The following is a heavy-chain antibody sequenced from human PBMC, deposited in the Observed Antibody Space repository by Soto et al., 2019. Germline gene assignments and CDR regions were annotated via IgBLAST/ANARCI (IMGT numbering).Heavy chain of an antibody. CDR1: GGSIRNSNYY. J-gene: IGHJ4*02. CDR2: IYYTGST. V-gene: IGHV4-39*01. Sequence: QLQLQESGPGLVKPSETLSLTCTVSGGSIRNSNYYWGWIRQPPGKGLEWIGYIYYTGSTYYNPSLKSRVTISVDASKTQFYLNLSSVTAADTAVYYCARHRMATIYWGQGALVTVSS. D-gene: IGHD5-12*01. CDR3: ARHRMATIY.